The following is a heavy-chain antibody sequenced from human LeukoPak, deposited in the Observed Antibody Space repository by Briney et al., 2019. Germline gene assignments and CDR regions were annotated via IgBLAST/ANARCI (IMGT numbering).Heavy chain of an antibody. V-gene: IGHV4-61*02. J-gene: IGHJ5*02. Sequence: SETLSLTCTVSGGSISSGSYYWSWIRQPAGKGLEWIGRIYTSGSTNYNPSLKSRVTMSVDTSKNQFSLKLSSVTAADTAVYYCARDHGYYDILTGYYAARWFDPWGQGTLVTVSS. CDR3: ARDHGYYDILTGYYAARWFDP. CDR2: IYTSGST. CDR1: GGSISSGSYY. D-gene: IGHD3-9*01.